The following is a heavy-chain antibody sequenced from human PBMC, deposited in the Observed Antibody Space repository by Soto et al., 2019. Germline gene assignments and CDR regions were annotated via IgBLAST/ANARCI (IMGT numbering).Heavy chain of an antibody. V-gene: IGHV3-11*05. CDR3: ARELDGIDV. CDR2: ITSSGDYT. Sequence: QVQLVETGGGLVKPGGSLRLSCAASGLTFSDYYMSWIRQAPGKGLEWVSYITSSGDYTKYADSVRGRFTISRDNAKNSLYLQMNSLRADDTAVYYCARELDGIDVWGQGTTVIVSS. J-gene: IGHJ6*02. CDR1: GLTFSDYY.